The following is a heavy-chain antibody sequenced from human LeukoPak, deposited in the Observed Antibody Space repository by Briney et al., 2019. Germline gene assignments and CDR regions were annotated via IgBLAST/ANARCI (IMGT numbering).Heavy chain of an antibody. Sequence: ASVKVSCKASGYTFTSDINWVRQAPGQGLEWMGWMNPNTYNTGYAQKFQGRVTMTRETSVSTAYMELTSLRSEDTAVYYCARAQAQAYGSGSYYIPVISGSDYWGQGTLVTVSS. CDR3: ARAQAQAYGSGSYYIPVISGSDY. CDR2: MNPNTYNT. V-gene: IGHV1-8*01. CDR1: GYTFTSD. J-gene: IGHJ4*02. D-gene: IGHD3-10*01.